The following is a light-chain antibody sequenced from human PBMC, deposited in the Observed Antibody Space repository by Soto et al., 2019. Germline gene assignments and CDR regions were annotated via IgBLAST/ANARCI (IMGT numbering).Light chain of an antibody. Sequence: QSVLTQLPSVSAAPGQKVTISCSGSSSNGGGNSVSWYQQLPGTAPKLLMYDDNKRPSGIPDRFSGSKSGTSATLGITGFQPGDEADYYCGSWDSGLSAYGFGTATNLPVL. CDR1: SSNGGGNS. CDR2: DDN. V-gene: IGLV1-51*01. CDR3: GSWDSGLSAYG. J-gene: IGLJ1*01.